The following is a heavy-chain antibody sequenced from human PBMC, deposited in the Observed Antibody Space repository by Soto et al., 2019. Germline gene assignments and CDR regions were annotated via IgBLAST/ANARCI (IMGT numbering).Heavy chain of an antibody. CDR2: ISSNGGST. CDR1: GFTFSSYA. D-gene: IGHD5-18*01. V-gene: IGHV3-64*01. CDR3: ARGWLQLDS. Sequence: EVQLVESGGGLVQPGGSLRLSFAASGFTFSSYAMHWVRQAPGKGLEYVSAISSNGGSTYYANSVKGRFTISRDNSKNSLYLQMGSLRAEDRAVYYCARGWLQLDSWGQGTLVTVSS. J-gene: IGHJ4*02.